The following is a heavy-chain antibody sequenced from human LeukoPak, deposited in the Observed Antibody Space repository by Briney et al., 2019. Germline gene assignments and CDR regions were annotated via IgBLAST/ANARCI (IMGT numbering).Heavy chain of an antibody. CDR3: ARDPPKYSSSWYRNWFDP. CDR2: IIPILGIA. D-gene: IGHD6-13*01. Sequence: SVKVSCKASGYTFTGYYMHWVRQAPGQGLEWMGRIIPILGIANYAQKFQGRVTIAADKSTSTAYMELSSLRSEDTAVYYCARDPPKYSSSWYRNWFDPWGQGTLVTVSS. J-gene: IGHJ5*02. CDR1: GYTFTGYY. V-gene: IGHV1-69*04.